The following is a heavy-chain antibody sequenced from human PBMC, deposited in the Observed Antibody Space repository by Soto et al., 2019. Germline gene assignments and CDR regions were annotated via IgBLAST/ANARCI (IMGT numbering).Heavy chain of an antibody. CDR2: INSDGSVS. V-gene: IGHV3-74*02. CDR3: ARGDCVGGSCYSLAGSFYYYMDA. Sequence: EVQLVESGGGLVQPGGYLRLSCAASGFTFRNYWMYWVRQAPGQGLEWVSRINSDGSVSSYADYVKGRLTISRDNVKNPLYRLMDSLRAEDTAVYYCARGDCVGGSCYSLAGSFYYYMDAWGKGTTVTVFS. J-gene: IGHJ6*03. CDR1: GFTFRNYW. D-gene: IGHD2-15*01.